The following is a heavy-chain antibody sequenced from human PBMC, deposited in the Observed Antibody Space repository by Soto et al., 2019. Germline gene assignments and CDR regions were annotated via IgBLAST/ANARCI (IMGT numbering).Heavy chain of an antibody. J-gene: IGHJ6*02. V-gene: IGHV1-69*06. CDR3: ARLPPYYDLRGGMDV. Sequence: SVKVSCKASGGTFSSYAISWVRQAPGQGLEWMGGIIPIFGTANYAQKFQGRVTITADKSTSTAYMELSSLRSEDTAVYYCARLPPYYDLRGGMDVWGQGTTVTVSS. D-gene: IGHD3-3*01. CDR2: IIPIFGTA. CDR1: GGTFSSYA.